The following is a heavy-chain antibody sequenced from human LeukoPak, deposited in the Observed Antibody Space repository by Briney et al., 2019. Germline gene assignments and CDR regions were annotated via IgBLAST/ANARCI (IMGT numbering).Heavy chain of an antibody. Sequence: GGSLRLSCAASGFTFSNFAMSWVRHGPGRGLEWVSAISGSGGGTYYADSVKGRFTTSRDNSKNTVYLQMNSLRAEDTAVYYCAKDLHYDSSAFDYWGQGTLVTVSS. CDR1: GFTFSNFA. V-gene: IGHV3-23*01. D-gene: IGHD3-22*01. CDR3: AKDLHYDSSAFDY. J-gene: IGHJ4*02. CDR2: ISGSGGGT.